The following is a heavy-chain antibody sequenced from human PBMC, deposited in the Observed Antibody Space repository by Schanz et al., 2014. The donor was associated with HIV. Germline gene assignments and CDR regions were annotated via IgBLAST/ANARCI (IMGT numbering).Heavy chain of an antibody. CDR3: ARDDCSGGSCYSNYYYGMDV. CDR1: GFTFRNFG. V-gene: IGHV3-33*01. D-gene: IGHD2-15*01. Sequence: QEQLVESGGGVVQPGKSLRLSCAASGFTFRNFGMHWVRQAPGKGLEWVAVIWYDGTNIDYADSVKGRFTVSRDNSKNMLYLQMNSLRAEDTAMYYCARDDCSGGSCYSNYYYGMDVWGQGTTVTVSS. CDR2: IWYDGTNI. J-gene: IGHJ6*02.